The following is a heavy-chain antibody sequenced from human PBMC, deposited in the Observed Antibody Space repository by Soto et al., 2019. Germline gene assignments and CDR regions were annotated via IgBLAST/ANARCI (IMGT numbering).Heavy chain of an antibody. V-gene: IGHV3-53*04. CDR2: IYSGGST. CDR3: ARDRIYGSGSYQNYYGMDV. CDR1: GFTVSSNY. Sequence: GGSLRLSCAASGFTVSSNYMSWARQAPGKGLEWVSVIYSGGSTYYADSVKGRFTISRHNSKNTLYLQMNSLRAEDTAVYYCARDRIYGSGSYQNYYGMDVWGQGTTVTVSS. D-gene: IGHD3-10*01. J-gene: IGHJ6*02.